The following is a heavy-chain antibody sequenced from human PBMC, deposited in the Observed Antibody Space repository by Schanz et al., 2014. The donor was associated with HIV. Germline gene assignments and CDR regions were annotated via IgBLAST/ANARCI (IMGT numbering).Heavy chain of an antibody. CDR3: ARDTVRGVKDSMDV. J-gene: IGHJ6*02. CDR1: GFTLNGYS. Sequence: VQLVESGGRLVKPGESLILSCAASGFTLNGYSMNWVRQAPGKGLEWVSYISSGGTTIYYADSVKGRFTVSRDNAKNSLYLQMKSLRVEDTAVYYCARDTVRGVKDSMDVWGQGTTVTVSS. V-gene: IGHV3-11*01. CDR2: ISSGGTTI. D-gene: IGHD3-10*01.